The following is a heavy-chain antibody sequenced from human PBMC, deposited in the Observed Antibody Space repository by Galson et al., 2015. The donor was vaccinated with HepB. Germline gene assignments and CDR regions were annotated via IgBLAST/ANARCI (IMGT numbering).Heavy chain of an antibody. CDR3: ATDSTAARLRGDAFDI. J-gene: IGHJ3*02. V-gene: IGHV1-24*01. D-gene: IGHD6-6*01. CDR2: FDPEDGET. CDR1: GYTLTELS. Sequence: SVKVSCKVSGYTLTELSMHWVRQAPGKGLEWMGGFDPEDGETIYAQKFQGRVTMTEDTSTDTAYMELSSLRSEDTAVYYCATDSTAARLRGDAFDIWGQGTMVTVSS.